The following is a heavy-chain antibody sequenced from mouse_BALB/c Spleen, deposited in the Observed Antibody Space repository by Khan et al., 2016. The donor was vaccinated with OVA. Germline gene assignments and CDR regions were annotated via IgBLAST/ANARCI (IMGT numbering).Heavy chain of an antibody. CDR1: GYTFTSYY. Sequence: VQLVESGPELVKPGASVRISCKASGYTFTSYYIHWVKQRPGQGLEWIGWIYPGNVNTKYNEKFKGKATLTADKSSSTAYMQLSSLTSEDSAVYCCARWGGNYPSYAMDYWGQGTSVTVAS. CDR3: ARWGGNYPSYAMDY. D-gene: IGHD2-1*01. V-gene: IGHV1S56*01. CDR2: IYPGNVNT. J-gene: IGHJ4*01.